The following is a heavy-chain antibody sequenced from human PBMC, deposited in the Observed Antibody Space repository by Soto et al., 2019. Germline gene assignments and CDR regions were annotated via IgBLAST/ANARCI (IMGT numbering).Heavy chain of an antibody. CDR1: GGSFSGYY. CDR3: ARVRDWFDP. Sequence: NPSETLSLTCAVYGGSFSGYYWNWIRQPPGKGLEWIGEIDHSGYTNYNPSLKSRVTTSVDTSKNQFSLRLTSVTAADTAVYYCARVRDWFDPWGQGTLVTVSS. D-gene: IGHD3-3*01. CDR2: IDHSGYT. V-gene: IGHV4-34*01. J-gene: IGHJ5*02.